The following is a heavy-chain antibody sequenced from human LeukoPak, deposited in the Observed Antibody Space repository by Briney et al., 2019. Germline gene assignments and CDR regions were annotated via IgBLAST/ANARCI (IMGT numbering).Heavy chain of an antibody. J-gene: IGHJ5*02. CDR2: TIPIFGTA. Sequence: ASVKVSCKASGGAFSSYAISWVRQAPGQGLEWMGGTIPIFGTANYAQKFQGRVTITADESTSTAYMELSSLRSEDTAVYYCVRDQGGSSSGPWFDPWGQGTLVTVSS. CDR3: VRDQGGSSSGPWFDP. CDR1: GGAFSSYA. V-gene: IGHV1-69*01. D-gene: IGHD6-6*01.